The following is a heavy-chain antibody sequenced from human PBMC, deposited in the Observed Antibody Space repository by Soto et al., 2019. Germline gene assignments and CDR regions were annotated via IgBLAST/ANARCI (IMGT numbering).Heavy chain of an antibody. Sequence: GGSLRLSCAASGFTFSNAWMNWVRQAPGKGLEWVGRIKSKTDGGTTDYAAPVKGRFTISRDDSKNTLYLQMNSLKTEDTAVYYCTTASDPYMKYCSGGSCYSADWGGYYYYYGMDVWGQGTTVTVSS. CDR3: TTASDPYMKYCSGGSCYSADWGGYYYYYGMDV. CDR1: GFTFSNAW. V-gene: IGHV3-15*07. J-gene: IGHJ6*02. D-gene: IGHD2-15*01. CDR2: IKSKTDGGTT.